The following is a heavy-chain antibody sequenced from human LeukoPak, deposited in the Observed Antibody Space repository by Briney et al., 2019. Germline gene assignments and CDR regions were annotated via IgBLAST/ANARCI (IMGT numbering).Heavy chain of an antibody. Sequence: KATESLSLTCAVHSGSFSCYYWSWGRQPPGKGLEWDGEINHSGSTNYNPSLKSPLTISIDTSKNQFSLKVSFVTAADTAVYYCARGRTQQNLFDYWGQGTLVTVSS. D-gene: IGHD1-14*01. CDR1: SGSFSCYY. CDR2: INHSGST. J-gene: IGHJ4*02. V-gene: IGHV4-34*01. CDR3: ARGRTQQNLFDY.